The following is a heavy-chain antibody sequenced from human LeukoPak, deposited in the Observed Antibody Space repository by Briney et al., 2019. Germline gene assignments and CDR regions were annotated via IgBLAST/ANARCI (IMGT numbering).Heavy chain of an antibody. V-gene: IGHV3-21*01. CDR2: ISSSSSYI. D-gene: IGHD3-3*01. CDR3: ARDERYDFWSGYSNY. J-gene: IGHJ4*02. Sequence: PGGSLRLSCAASGFTFSSYSMNWVRQAPGKGLEWVSSISSSSSYIYYADSVKGRFPISRDNAKNSLYLQMNSLRAEDTAVYYCARDERYDFWSGYSNYWGQGTLVTVSS. CDR1: GFTFSSYS.